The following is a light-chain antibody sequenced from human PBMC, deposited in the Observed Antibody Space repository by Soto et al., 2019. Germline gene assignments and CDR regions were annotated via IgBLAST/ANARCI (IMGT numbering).Light chain of an antibody. CDR2: DAS. CDR3: QQYTTSPWP. CDR1: QSISYW. Sequence: DIQMTQSPSTLSASVGDRVTITCRASQSISYWLAWYQQNPGKAPNLLIHDASNLERGVPSRFSGSGSETEFTLTISSLQPDDFATYYCQQYTTSPWPFGQGTKVEIK. V-gene: IGKV1-5*01. J-gene: IGKJ1*01.